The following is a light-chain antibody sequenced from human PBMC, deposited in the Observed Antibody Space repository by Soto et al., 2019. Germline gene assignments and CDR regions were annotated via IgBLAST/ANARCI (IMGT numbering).Light chain of an antibody. J-gene: IGKJ1*01. Sequence: EIVMTQSPGTLSVSPGERATLSCRASQSVSSNLAWYQQQPGQAPRLLIYGASPRATGIPARFSGSGSGTEFTLTISSLQSEDFAVYYCQQYNDWWTFGHGTKVEIK. CDR3: QQYNDWWT. V-gene: IGKV3-15*01. CDR1: QSVSSN. CDR2: GAS.